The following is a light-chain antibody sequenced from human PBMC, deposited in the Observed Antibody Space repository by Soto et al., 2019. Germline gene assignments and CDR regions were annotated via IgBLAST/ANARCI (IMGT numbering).Light chain of an antibody. J-gene: IGKJ1*01. Sequence: EIVMTQSPATLSVSPGERATLSCRASQSVSGNLAWYQQKPGQAPRLPIYGASTRATGIPARFSGSGSGTEFTLTLSSLLSEDFAVYYCQQYNNWPPTFGQGTKVEIK. V-gene: IGKV3D-15*01. CDR2: GAS. CDR3: QQYNNWPPT. CDR1: QSVSGN.